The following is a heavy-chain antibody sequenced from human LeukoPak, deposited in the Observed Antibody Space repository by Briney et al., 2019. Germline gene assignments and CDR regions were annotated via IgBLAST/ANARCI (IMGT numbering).Heavy chain of an antibody. CDR1: GYRFTSYW. CDR2: IYPGDSDT. J-gene: IGHJ4*02. D-gene: IGHD2-2*01. CDR3: ARGGDCSGTSCHPFDY. Sequence: GESLKISCKGSGYRFTSYWIGWVRQMPGKGLEWMGIIYPGDSDTRYSPSFQGQVTISADKSISTAYLQWSSLKASDTAVYYCARGGDCSGTSCHPFDYWGQGTLVTVSS. V-gene: IGHV5-51*01.